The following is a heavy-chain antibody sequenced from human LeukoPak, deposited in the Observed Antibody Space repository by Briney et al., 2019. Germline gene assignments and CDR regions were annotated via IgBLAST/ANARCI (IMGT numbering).Heavy chain of an antibody. V-gene: IGHV1-46*01. CDR1: GYTFTVYY. CDR2: INPSSGST. J-gene: IGHJ4*02. CDR3: ARDGEMTTKLYYFDR. D-gene: IGHD5-24*01. Sequence: ASVKVSCKASGYTFTVYYMYWVRQAPGHGLEWVGIINPSSGSTSYAQKFQGRVTMTRDTSTSTVYMELSSLTSEDTAVYYCARDGEMTTKLYYFDRWGPGTLVTVSS.